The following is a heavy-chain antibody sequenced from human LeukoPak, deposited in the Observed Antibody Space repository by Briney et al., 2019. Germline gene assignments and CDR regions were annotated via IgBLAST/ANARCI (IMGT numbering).Heavy chain of an antibody. D-gene: IGHD6-13*01. CDR2: MNPNSGNT. J-gene: IGHJ6*02. CDR1: GYTFTSYD. Sequence: ASVKVSCKASGYTFTSYDINWVRQATGQGLEWMGWMNPNSGNTGYAQKFQGRDTMTRNTSISTAYMELSSLRSEDTAVYYCARVSSSWYYYYYYYGMDVWGQGTTVTVSS. V-gene: IGHV1-8*01. CDR3: ARVSSSWYYYYYYYGMDV.